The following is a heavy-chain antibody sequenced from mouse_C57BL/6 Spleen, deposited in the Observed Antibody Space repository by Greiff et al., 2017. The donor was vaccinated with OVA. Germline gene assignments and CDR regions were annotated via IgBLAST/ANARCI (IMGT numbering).Heavy chain of an antibody. D-gene: IGHD2-5*01. V-gene: IGHV1-59*01. J-gene: IGHJ3*01. CDR3: ARSGYSNYAWFAY. CDR1: GYTFTSYW. Sequence: VKLQQPGAELVRPGTSVKLSCKASGYTFTSYWMHWVKQRPGQGLEWIGVIDPSDSYTNYNQKFKGKATLTVDTSSSTAYMQLSNLTSEDSAVYYCARSGYSNYAWFAYWGQGTLVTVSA. CDR2: IDPSDSYT.